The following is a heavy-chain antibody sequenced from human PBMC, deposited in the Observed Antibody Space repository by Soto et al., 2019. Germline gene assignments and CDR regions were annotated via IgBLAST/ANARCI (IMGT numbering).Heavy chain of an antibody. CDR3: AKGELLVGATTFPYYFDY. V-gene: IGHV3-30*18. Sequence: GGSLRLSCAASGFTFSSYGMHWVRQAPGKGLEWVAVISYDGSNKYYADSVKGRFTISRDNSKNTLYLQMNSLRAEDTAVYYCAKGELLVGATTFPYYFDYWGQGTLVTVSS. CDR2: ISYDGSNK. CDR1: GFTFSSYG. D-gene: IGHD1-26*01. J-gene: IGHJ4*02.